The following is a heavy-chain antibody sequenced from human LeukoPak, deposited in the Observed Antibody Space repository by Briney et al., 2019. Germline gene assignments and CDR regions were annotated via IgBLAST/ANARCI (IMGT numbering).Heavy chain of an antibody. J-gene: IGHJ4*02. V-gene: IGHV1-18*01. CDR2: ISAYNGNT. Sequence: GASVKVSCKASGYTFTSYGISWVRQAPGQGLEWMGWISAYNGNTNYAQKLQGRVTMTTDTSTSTAHMELRSLRSDDTAVYYCAREKVPYYYDSSGYYYLDYWGQGTLVTVSS. D-gene: IGHD3-22*01. CDR3: AREKVPYYYDSSGYYYLDY. CDR1: GYTFTSYG.